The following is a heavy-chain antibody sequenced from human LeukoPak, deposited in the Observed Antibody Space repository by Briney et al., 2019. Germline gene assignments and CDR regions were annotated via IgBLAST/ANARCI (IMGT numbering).Heavy chain of an antibody. V-gene: IGHV4-39*01. CDR3: ASPNIVVVPAAYTYDI. CDR2: IYYSGST. CDR1: GGSISSSSYY. J-gene: IGHJ3*02. D-gene: IGHD2-2*01. Sequence: KPSETLSLTCTVSGGSISSSSYYWGWIRQPPWKGLEWIGTIYYSGSTYYNPSLKSRVTISVDTSKNQFSLKLSSVTAADTAVYYCASPNIVVVPAAYTYDIWGQGTMVTVSS.